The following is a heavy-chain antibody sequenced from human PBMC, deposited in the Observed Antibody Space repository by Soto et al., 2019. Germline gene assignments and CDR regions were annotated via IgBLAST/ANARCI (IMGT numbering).Heavy chain of an antibody. Sequence: PSETLSLTCAVYGGSFSGYYWTWIRQPPGTGLEWIGEINHSGSTNYNPSLESRVIISLDTSKSQFSLRLNSMTAADTAVYFCARGRYSYGFDSWGQGNLVTVSS. CDR1: GGSFSGYY. CDR2: INHSGST. D-gene: IGHD5-18*01. V-gene: IGHV4-34*01. J-gene: IGHJ4*02. CDR3: ARGRYSYGFDS.